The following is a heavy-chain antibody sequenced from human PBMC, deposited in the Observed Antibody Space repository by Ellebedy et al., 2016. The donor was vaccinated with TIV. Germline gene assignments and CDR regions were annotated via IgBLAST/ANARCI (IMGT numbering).Heavy chain of an antibody. CDR1: GGSISSYC. J-gene: IGHJ4*02. CDR3: VKAPTNSGRLDF. D-gene: IGHD3-10*01. CDR2: ISWNSGAI. V-gene: IGHV3-9*01. Sequence: LSLTCTVSGGSISSYCWSWVRQAPGKGLEWVSGISWNSGAIGYADSVKGRFTISRDNTKKSLYLQMDSLGAEDTAVYYCVKAPTNSGRLDFWGQGTLVTVSS.